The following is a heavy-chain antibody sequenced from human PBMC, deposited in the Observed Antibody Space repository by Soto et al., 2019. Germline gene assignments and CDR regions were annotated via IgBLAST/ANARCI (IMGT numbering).Heavy chain of an antibody. CDR2: ISTYNGNT. Sequence: QVQLVQSGAEVKKPGASVKVSCKASGYIFTSYGISWVRQAPGQGLEWMGRISTYNGNTKYAQKLQGRVTMTTDTSASIAYMELRSLRSDDTAVYYCARENGQWLVSDWGQGTLVTVSS. D-gene: IGHD6-19*01. J-gene: IGHJ1*01. CDR1: GYIFTSYG. V-gene: IGHV1-18*01. CDR3: ARENGQWLVSD.